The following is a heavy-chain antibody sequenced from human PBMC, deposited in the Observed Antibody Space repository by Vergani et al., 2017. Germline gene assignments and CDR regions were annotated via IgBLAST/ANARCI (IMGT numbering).Heavy chain of an antibody. D-gene: IGHD6-13*01. V-gene: IGHV3-11*06. CDR3: AGYSSCFVDY. J-gene: IGHJ4*02. CDR2: ISSSSSYT. CDR1: GFTFSDYY. Sequence: QVQLVESGGGLVKPGRSLRLSCAASGFTFSDYYMSWIRQAPGKGLEWVSYISSSSSYTNYADSVKGRFTISRDNARNSLYLQMNSLRAEDTAVYYCAGYSSCFVDYWGQGTLVTVSS.